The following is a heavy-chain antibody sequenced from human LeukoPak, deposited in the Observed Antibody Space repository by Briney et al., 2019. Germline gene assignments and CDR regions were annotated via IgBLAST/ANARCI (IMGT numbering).Heavy chain of an antibody. V-gene: IGHV4-61*02. J-gene: IGHJ4*02. D-gene: IGHD5-24*01. CDR3: ARVVRPEMALDY. CDR1: GGSISSGSYY. Sequence: SQTLSLTCTVSGGSISSGSYYWSWIRQPAGKGLEWIGRIYTSGSTNYNPSLKSRVTISVDTSKNQFSLKLSSVTAADTAVYYCARVVRPEMALDYWGQGTLVTVSS. CDR2: IYTSGST.